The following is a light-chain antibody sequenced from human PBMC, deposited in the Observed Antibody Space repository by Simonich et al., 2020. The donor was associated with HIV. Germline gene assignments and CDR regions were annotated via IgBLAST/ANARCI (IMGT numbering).Light chain of an antibody. Sequence: DIVMTQSPLSLHVTPGEPASISCRSSQSLLHSNGYKYLDWYLQKPGQSPQLLIYLGSNRASGVPDRFSGSGSGTDFTLKISRVEAEDVGVYYCMQTLQTPFTFGPGTKVDIK. J-gene: IGKJ3*01. CDR2: LGS. CDR1: QSLLHSNGYKY. V-gene: IGKV2-28*01. CDR3: MQTLQTPFT.